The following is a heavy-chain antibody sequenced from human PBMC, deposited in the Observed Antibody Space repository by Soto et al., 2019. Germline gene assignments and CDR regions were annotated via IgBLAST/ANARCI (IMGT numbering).Heavy chain of an antibody. CDR2: INHSGST. CDR1: GGSFSGYY. V-gene: IGHV4-34*01. D-gene: IGHD3-3*01. Sequence: SETLSLTCAVYGGSFSGYYWSWIRQPPGKGLEWIGEINHSGSTNYNPSLKSRVTISVDTSKNQFSLKLSSVTAADTAVYYCARGFLRFLEWLPRDYGMDVWGQGTTVTV. CDR3: ARGFLRFLEWLPRDYGMDV. J-gene: IGHJ6*02.